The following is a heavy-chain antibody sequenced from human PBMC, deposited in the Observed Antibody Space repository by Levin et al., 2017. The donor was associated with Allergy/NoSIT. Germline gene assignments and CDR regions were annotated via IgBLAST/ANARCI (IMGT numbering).Heavy chain of an antibody. J-gene: IGHJ4*02. Sequence: SETLSLTCTVSGDSVSSYYWSWIRQPPGKGLEWICYIYYSGNTNYNPSLKSRATISGDTSNNQFSLKLRSVTAADTAVYYCATVRWGNGTWHFDYWGQGARVTVSP. D-gene: IGHD2-8*01. CDR2: IYYSGNT. V-gene: IGHV4-59*02. CDR3: ATVRWGNGTWHFDY. CDR1: GDSVSSYY.